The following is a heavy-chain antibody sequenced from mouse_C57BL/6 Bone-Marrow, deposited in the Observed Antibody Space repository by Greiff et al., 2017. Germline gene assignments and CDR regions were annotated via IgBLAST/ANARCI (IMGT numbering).Heavy chain of an antibody. CDR2: INYDGSST. V-gene: IGHV5-16*01. J-gene: IGHJ2*01. CDR3: ARVVVYFDY. D-gene: IGHD2-2*01. CDR1: GFTFSDYY. Sequence: EVKLMESEGGLVQPGSSMKLSCTASGFTFSDYYMAWVRQVPEKGLEWVANINYDGSSTYYLDSLKSRFIISRDNAKNILYLQMSSLKSEDTATYYCARVVVYFDYWGQGTTLTVSS.